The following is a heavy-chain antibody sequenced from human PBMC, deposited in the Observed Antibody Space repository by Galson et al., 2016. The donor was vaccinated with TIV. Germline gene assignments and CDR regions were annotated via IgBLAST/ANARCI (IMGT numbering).Heavy chain of an antibody. CDR2: ISGSGGTT. CDR1: GFTFSTTS. J-gene: IGHJ6*02. V-gene: IGHV3-23*01. CDR3: AKGPGSYPYHYYGVDV. D-gene: IGHD3-16*02. Sequence: SLRLSCAASGFTFSTTSMSWVRQAPGKGLEWVSAISGSGGTTYYADSVKGRFTISRANSNNTLYLQMNRLRAEDRAVYYCAKGPGSYPYHYYGVDVWGQGTTVTV.